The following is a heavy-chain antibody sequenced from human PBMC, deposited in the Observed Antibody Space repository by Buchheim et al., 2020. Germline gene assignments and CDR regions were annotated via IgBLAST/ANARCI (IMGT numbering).Heavy chain of an antibody. CDR2: INHSGST. CDR3: ATILGGCSSTSCYLLH. Sequence: QVQLQQWGAGLLKPSETLSLTCAVYGGSFSGYYWSWIRQPPGKGLEWIGEINHSGSTNYNPSLKSRVTISVDKSKNQFSLNLSSVTAADTAVYYCATILGGCSSTSCYLLHWGQGTL. V-gene: IGHV4-34*01. CDR1: GGSFSGYY. D-gene: IGHD2-2*01. J-gene: IGHJ4*02.